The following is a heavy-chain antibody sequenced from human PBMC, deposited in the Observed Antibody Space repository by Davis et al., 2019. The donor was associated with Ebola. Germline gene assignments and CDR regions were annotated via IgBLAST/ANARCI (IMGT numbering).Heavy chain of an antibody. CDR3: ARAVFHEVLDF. J-gene: IGHJ4*02. CDR2: VSHSEREK. CDR1: GFTVSTHG. V-gene: IGHV3-30*19. D-gene: IGHD3-3*01. Sequence: PGGSLRLSCAASGFTVSTHGMHWIRQAPGKGLGWVAVVSHSEREKFYADSVKGRFTISRDNSENTLYLQMNSLTADDTAVYYCARAVFHEVLDFWGQGTPVTVSS.